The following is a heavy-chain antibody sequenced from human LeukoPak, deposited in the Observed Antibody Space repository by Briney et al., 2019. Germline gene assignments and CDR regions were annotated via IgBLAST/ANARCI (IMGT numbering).Heavy chain of an antibody. J-gene: IGHJ4*02. CDR2: IKQDGSEK. V-gene: IGHV3-7*01. CDR1: GFTFSSYW. Sequence: PGGSLRLSCAASGFTFSSYWVSWVRQAPGKGLEWVANIKQDGSEKYYVDSVKGRFTISRDNAKNSLYLQMNSLRAEDTAVYYCASRSIAELDYWGQGTLVTVSS. D-gene: IGHD6-6*01. CDR3: ASRSIAELDY.